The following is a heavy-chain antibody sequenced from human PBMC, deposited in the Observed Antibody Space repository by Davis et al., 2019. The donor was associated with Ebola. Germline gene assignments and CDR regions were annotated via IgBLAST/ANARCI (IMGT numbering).Heavy chain of an antibody. CDR3: ASVIVVVPAANYYYYGMDV. J-gene: IGHJ6*02. D-gene: IGHD2-2*01. CDR2: IIPIFGTA. CDR1: GGTFSSYA. V-gene: IGHV1-69*13. Sequence: SVKVSCKASGGTFSSYAISWVRQAPGQGLEWMGGIIPIFGTANYAQKFQGRVTITADESTSTAYMELSSLRSEDTAVYYCASVIVVVPAANYYYYGMDVWGQGTTVTVS.